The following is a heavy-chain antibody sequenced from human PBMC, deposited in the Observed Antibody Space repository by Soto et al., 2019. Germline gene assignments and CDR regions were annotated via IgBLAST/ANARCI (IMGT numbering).Heavy chain of an antibody. D-gene: IGHD2-15*01. J-gene: IGHJ5*02. CDR3: ARDEGCSGGSCYFNWFDP. V-gene: IGHV1-8*01. Sequence: ASVKVSCKASGYTFTSYDSNWVRQATGQGFEWMAGMNPNSGTAGYAQNFKGRVTMTRDESISTAYMELSSLRSEDTAVYYCARDEGCSGGSCYFNWFDPWGQGTLVTSPQ. CDR1: GYTFTSYD. CDR2: MNPNSGTA.